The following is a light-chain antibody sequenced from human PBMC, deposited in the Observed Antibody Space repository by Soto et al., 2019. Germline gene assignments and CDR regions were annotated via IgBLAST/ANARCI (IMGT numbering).Light chain of an antibody. CDR2: YTS. J-gene: IGKJ1*01. Sequence: EIVLTQSPATLSSSPGETATLSCRASQHVGTRLAWYQHKPGQAPRLLIYYTSNRATGIPARFSGSGSGTDFTLTISSLAPEDFAIYDCHQRQSWPRTFGQGTKVDIK. V-gene: IGKV3-11*01. CDR3: HQRQSWPRT. CDR1: QHVGTR.